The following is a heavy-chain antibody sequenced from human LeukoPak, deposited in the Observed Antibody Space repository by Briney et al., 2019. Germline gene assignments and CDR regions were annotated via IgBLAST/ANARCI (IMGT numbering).Heavy chain of an antibody. CDR1: GFTFSSYG. CDR3: ATSVAGLVSDY. CDR2: ISYDGSNK. Sequence: GRSLRLSCAASGFTFSSYGMHWVRQAPGKGLEWVAVISYDGSNKYYADSVKGRFTISRDNSKNTLYLQMNSLRAEDTAVYYCATSVAGLVSDYWGQGTLITVSS. V-gene: IGHV3-30*03. J-gene: IGHJ4*02. D-gene: IGHD6-19*01.